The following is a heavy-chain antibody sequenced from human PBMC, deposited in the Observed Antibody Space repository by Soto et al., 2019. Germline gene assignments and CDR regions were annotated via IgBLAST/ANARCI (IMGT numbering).Heavy chain of an antibody. Sequence: QVLLVQSGTEVKKPGDSVKVSCKTSGYSFTSYGIAWVRQAPGQGLEWVAWISGYKHNTNFAQKFRGRVTMTTDTSTGTASMELRSLRSADTAVYYCARDYPHSRDIVVDVADPEYDYWGQGTLVTVSS. CDR1: GYSFTSYG. CDR3: ARDYPHSRDIVVDVADPEYDY. D-gene: IGHD2-15*01. J-gene: IGHJ4*02. V-gene: IGHV1-18*01. CDR2: ISGYKHNT.